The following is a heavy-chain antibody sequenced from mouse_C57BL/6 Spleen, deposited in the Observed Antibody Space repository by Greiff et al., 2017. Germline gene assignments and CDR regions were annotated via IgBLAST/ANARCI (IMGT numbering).Heavy chain of an antibody. J-gene: IGHJ1*03. CDR2: IYPGSGNT. D-gene: IGHD1-1*01. Sequence: VQRVESGPELVKPGASVKISCKASGYTFTDYYINWVKQRPGQGLEWIGWIYPGSGNTQYNEKFKGKATLTLDTSSSTSYMQLSSLTSEDSAVYFCARDYGSSYGYFDVWGTGTTVTVSS. CDR3: ARDYGSSYGYFDV. V-gene: IGHV1-84*01. CDR1: GYTFTDYY.